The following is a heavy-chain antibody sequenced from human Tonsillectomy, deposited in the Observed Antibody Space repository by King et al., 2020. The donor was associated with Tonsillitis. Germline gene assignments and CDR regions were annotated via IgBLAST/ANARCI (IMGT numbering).Heavy chain of an antibody. J-gene: IGHJ4*02. Sequence: VQLQESGPGLVKPSETLSLTCTVSGGSVSSGSYYWSWIRQPPGKGLEWIGYIYYSGSTNYNPSLKSRVTISVDTSKNQFSLKLSSVTAADTAVYYCAREAGRDYGSGSYYNVFDYWGQGTLVTVSS. D-gene: IGHD3-10*01. CDR1: GGSVSSGSYY. CDR3: AREAGRDYGSGSYYNVFDY. V-gene: IGHV4-61*01. CDR2: IYYSGST.